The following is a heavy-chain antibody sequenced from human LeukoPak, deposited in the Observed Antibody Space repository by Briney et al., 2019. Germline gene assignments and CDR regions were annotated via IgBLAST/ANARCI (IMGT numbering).Heavy chain of an antibody. CDR1: GDSISSHSYF. V-gene: IGHV4-39*01. CDR2: IHYIGST. Sequence: SETLSLTCTVSGDSISSHSYFWGWIRQPPGKGLEWIGNIHYIGSTYYNPSLKSRVTISVDTSTNQFSLKLSSVTAADTAVYYCARTLPYSGGWRATFDFWGQGTLVTVSS. CDR3: ARTLPYSGGWRATFDF. J-gene: IGHJ4*02. D-gene: IGHD6-19*01.